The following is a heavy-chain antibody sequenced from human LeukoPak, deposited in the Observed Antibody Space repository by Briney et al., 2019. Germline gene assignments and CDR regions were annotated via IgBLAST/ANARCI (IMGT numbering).Heavy chain of an antibody. CDR3: AIDTFSPDIVVVPAAITEGDY. D-gene: IGHD2-2*02. CDR1: GGTFSSYA. Sequence: ASVKVSCKASGGTFSSYAISWVRQAPGQGLEWMGWISAYNGNTNYAQKLQGRVTMTTDTSTSTAYMELRSLRSDDTAVYSCAIDTFSPDIVVVPAAITEGDYWGQGTLVTVSS. J-gene: IGHJ4*02. V-gene: IGHV1-18*01. CDR2: ISAYNGNT.